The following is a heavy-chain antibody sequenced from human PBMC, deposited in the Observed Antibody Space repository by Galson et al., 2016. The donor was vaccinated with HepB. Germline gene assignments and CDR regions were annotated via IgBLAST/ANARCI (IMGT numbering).Heavy chain of an antibody. D-gene: IGHD6-19*01. V-gene: IGHV3-23*01. J-gene: IGHJ4*02. Sequence: SLRLSCAASGFTFRNYALSWVRRAPGKGLEWVSHIDRPTPSHHYADSVRGRFSIYRDNTRDTLYLQMDSLTAEDSAIYYCTTWLSHHFDYWGQGTRVTVSS. CDR2: IDRPTPSH. CDR3: TTWLSHHFDY. CDR1: GFTFRNYA.